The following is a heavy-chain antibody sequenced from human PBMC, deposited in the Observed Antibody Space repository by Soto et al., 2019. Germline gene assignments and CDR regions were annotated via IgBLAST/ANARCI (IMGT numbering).Heavy chain of an antibody. V-gene: IGHV1-46*01. CDR1: GYAFTNYN. J-gene: IGHJ4*02. CDR3: PKLAFPGKTFFDY. Sequence: QVQLVQSGAEAKKPGASATVSCKASGYAFTNYNIHWVRQAPGLGLQWMGEVNPRRGTAGYAETFQGRVTMSRDASTRTVYMVLTSLTPEDTAIYYCPKLAFPGKTFFDYWGQGSLVTVSS. D-gene: IGHD3-16*02. CDR2: VNPRRGTA.